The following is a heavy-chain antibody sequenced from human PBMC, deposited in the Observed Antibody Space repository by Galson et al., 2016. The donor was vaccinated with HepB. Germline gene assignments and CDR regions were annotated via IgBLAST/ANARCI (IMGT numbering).Heavy chain of an antibody. CDR2: INGDGTST. D-gene: IGHD6-13*01. J-gene: IGHJ3*02. Sequence: SLRLSCAASGFTFSNYWMHWVRQGPGKGLVWVARINGDGTSTSYADFDEGRFTISRDNAKNTLYLQMNSLRAEDTAVYYCTRGVDLAAAGPRGYFNMWGQGTMVTVSS. CDR3: TRGVDLAAAGPRGYFNM. V-gene: IGHV3-74*01. CDR1: GFTFSNYW.